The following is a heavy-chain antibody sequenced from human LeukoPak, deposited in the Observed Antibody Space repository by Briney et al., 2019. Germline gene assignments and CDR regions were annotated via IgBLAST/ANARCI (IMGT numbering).Heavy chain of an antibody. J-gene: IGHJ3*02. V-gene: IGHV1-69*13. CDR2: IIPIFGTA. CDR1: GGTFSSYA. Sequence: SVRVSCKASGGTFSSYAISWVRQAPGQGLEWMGGIIPIFGTANYAQKFQGRVTITADESTSTAYMELSSLRSEDTAVYYCARGRTIFGVVTIPDAFDIWGQGTMVTVSS. CDR3: ARGRTIFGVVTIPDAFDI. D-gene: IGHD3-3*01.